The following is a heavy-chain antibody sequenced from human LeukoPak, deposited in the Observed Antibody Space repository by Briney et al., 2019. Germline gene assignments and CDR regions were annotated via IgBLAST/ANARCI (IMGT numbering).Heavy chain of an antibody. J-gene: IGHJ4*02. CDR3: TRVECTDGSCYTFDN. CDR1: GGSITSRTYY. D-gene: IGHD2-15*01. Sequence: SETLSLTCTVSGGSITSRTYYWGWIRQPPGKGLEWIGSIHYSGSTYYSTSLKSRVTISVDTSKNQFSLMLRSVTAADTAVYYCTRVECTDGSCYTFDNWGPGTLVIVSS. V-gene: IGHV4-39*07. CDR2: IHYSGST.